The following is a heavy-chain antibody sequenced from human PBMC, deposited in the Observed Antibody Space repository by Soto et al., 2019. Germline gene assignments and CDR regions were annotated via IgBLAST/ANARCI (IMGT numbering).Heavy chain of an antibody. V-gene: IGHV3-49*03. D-gene: IGHD3-22*01. CDR3: TRDARITMIVVAHDAFAI. Sequence: PGGSLRLSCTASGFTFGDYAMSWFRHAPGKGLEWVGFIRSKAYGGTTEYAASVKGRFNISRDDSKSIAYLQMNSLKTEDTAVYCCTRDARITMIVVAHDAFAIWGQGTLVTVSS. J-gene: IGHJ3*02. CDR2: IRSKAYGGTT. CDR1: GFTFGDYA.